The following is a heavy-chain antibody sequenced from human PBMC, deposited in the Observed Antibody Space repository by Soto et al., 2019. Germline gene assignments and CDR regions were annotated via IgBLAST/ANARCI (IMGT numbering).Heavy chain of an antibody. CDR2: ISAYNVNT. J-gene: IGHJ4*02. V-gene: IGHV1-18*01. D-gene: IGHD5-18*01. CDR1: GSTFTSYG. CDR3: ARDRRVSSVDTAMDDFDY. Sequence: GASVKVSCKASGSTFTSYGISWVRQAPGQGLVWMGWISAYNVNTNYAQKLQGRVTMTSDTSTSTAYMELRSLRSDDTAVYYCARDRRVSSVDTAMDDFDYWGQGTLVTVSS.